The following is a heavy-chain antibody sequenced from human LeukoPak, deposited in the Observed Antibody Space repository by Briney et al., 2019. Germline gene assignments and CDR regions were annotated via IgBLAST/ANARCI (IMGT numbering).Heavy chain of an antibody. CDR2: IFTTGST. CDR3: ARRGFGGVVLDAFDI. J-gene: IGHJ3*02. V-gene: IGHV4-61*09. D-gene: IGHD3-16*01. CDR1: GGSINGGSYY. Sequence: SETLSLTCSVSGGSINGGSYYWSWIRQPAGKPLEWIGHIFTTGSTSYNPSLRTRVTISEDSSKDQFSLNLKSVTAADTAMFYCARRGFGGVVLDAFDIWGQGTMVTVSS.